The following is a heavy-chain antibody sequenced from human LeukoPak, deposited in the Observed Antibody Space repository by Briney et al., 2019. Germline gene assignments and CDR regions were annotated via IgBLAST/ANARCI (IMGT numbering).Heavy chain of an antibody. CDR1: GGSISSGSYY. Sequence: PSQTLSLTCTVSGGSISSGSYYWSWIRQPAGKGLEWIGRIYTSGSPNYNPSLKSRVTISVDTSKNQFSLKLSSVTAADTAVYYCARAFIAVARDAFDIWGQGTMVTVSS. D-gene: IGHD6-19*01. V-gene: IGHV4-61*02. CDR3: ARAFIAVARDAFDI. J-gene: IGHJ3*02. CDR2: IYTSGSP.